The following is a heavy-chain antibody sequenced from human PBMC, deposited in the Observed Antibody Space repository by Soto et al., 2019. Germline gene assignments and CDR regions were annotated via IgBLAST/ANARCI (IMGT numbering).Heavy chain of an antibody. J-gene: IGHJ6*02. D-gene: IGHD2-8*01. V-gene: IGHV1-2*04. CDR3: ARGHSTDCSNGVCSFFYNHEMDA. CDR2: INPKSGGT. Sequence: GASVKVSCKASGYSFTDYHIHWVRQAPGQGLEWLGRINPKSGGTSTAQKFQGWVTMTRDRSISTVYMELTRLRSDDTAVYFCARGHSTDCSNGVCSFFYNHEMDAWGQGTTVTV. CDR1: GYSFTDYH.